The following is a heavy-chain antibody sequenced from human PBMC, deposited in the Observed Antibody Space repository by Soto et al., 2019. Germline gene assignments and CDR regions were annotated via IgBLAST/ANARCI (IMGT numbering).Heavy chain of an antibody. V-gene: IGHV3-30-3*01. Sequence: PGGSLRLSCAASGFTFSSYAMHWVRQAPGKGLEWVAVISYDGSNKYYADSVKGRFTISRDNSKNTLYLQMNSLRAEDTAVYYCAREDTATLTVLVYYYYYGMDVWGRGTTVTVSS. CDR2: ISYDGSNK. D-gene: IGHD5-18*01. J-gene: IGHJ6*02. CDR3: AREDTATLTVLVYYYYYGMDV. CDR1: GFTFSSYA.